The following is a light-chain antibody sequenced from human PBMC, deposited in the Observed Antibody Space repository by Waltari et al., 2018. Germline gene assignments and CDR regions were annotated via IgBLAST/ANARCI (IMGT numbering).Light chain of an antibody. CDR1: QRVSSS. CDR2: GAS. J-gene: IGKJ1*01. Sequence: ELVLTQSPATLSLSPGERATLSCRASQRVSSSLAWYQQKPGQAPRLLIYGASSRATGIPDRFSGSGSGTDFTLTISSLEPEDFAVYYCQQYSNWPRTFGQGTKVEIK. V-gene: IGKV3-15*01. CDR3: QQYSNWPRT.